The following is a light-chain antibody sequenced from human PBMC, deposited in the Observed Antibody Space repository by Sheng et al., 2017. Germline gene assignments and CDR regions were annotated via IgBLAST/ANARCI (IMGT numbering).Light chain of an antibody. CDR1: QSVTSNF. Sequence: EIVLTQSPGTLSLSPGERATLSCRASQSVTSNFLAWYRHKPGQAPRLLIYGASTRATGIPDRFSGSGSGTDFTLTISSLEPEDFAVYYCQQRSKWPVTFGPGTKVDIK. J-gene: IGKJ3*01. CDR3: QQRSKWPVT. V-gene: IGKV3D-20*02. CDR2: GAS.